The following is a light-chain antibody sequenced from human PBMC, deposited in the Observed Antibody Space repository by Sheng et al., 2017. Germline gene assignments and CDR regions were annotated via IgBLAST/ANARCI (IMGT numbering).Light chain of an antibody. CDR1: SSNIGAGYD. CDR2: GNN. V-gene: IGLV1-40*01. J-gene: IGLJ3*02. Sequence: QSVLTQPPSVSGAPGQRVTIPCTGGSSNIGAGYDVHWYQQLPGTAPKLLIYGNNNRPSGVPDRFSGSKSGTSASLAITGLQAEDEVDYYCQSYDSSLSAWVFGGGTKLTVL. CDR3: QSYDSSLSAWV.